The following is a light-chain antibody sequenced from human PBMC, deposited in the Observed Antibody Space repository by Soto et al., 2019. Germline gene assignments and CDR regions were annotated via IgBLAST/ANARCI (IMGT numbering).Light chain of an antibody. V-gene: IGLV2-14*01. J-gene: IGLJ1*01. CDR2: EVS. Sequence: QSVLTQPASVSGSPGQSITISCTGTSSDVGGYNYVSWYQQHPGKAPKLMIYEVSNRPSGVSNRSSGSKSGNTASLTISGLKAADEADYYCSSYTSSSTLAYVFGTGTKVTVL. CDR3: SSYTSSSTLAYV. CDR1: SSDVGGYNY.